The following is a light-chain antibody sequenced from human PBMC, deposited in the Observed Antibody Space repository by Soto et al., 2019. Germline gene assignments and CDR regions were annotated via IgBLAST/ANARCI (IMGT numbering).Light chain of an antibody. CDR1: QDISKN. J-gene: IGKJ5*01. CDR2: DAS. V-gene: IGKV1-33*01. Sequence: IQMTQSPSSLSASVGDRVTITCQASQDISKNLNWYQQKPGKAPKLLIYDASSLQTGVPSRFSGSGSAKHSTFTISSLQPEDVATYYCQQYDNLLPITFGQGTRLEIK. CDR3: QQYDNLLPIT.